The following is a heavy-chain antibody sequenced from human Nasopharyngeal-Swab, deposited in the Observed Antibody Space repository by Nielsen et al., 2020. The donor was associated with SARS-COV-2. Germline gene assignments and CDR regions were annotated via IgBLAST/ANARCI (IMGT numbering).Heavy chain of an antibody. Sequence: GGSLRLSCAASGMAFSSYGMHWVRQAAGKGLEWVTVISHDGGNEYYGDSVKGRFTISRDNSKNTLYLQMNSLRVDDTAVYYCAKDVHADYGGIDYWGQGILVTVSS. V-gene: IGHV3-30*18. J-gene: IGHJ4*02. CDR1: GMAFSSYG. CDR2: ISHDGGNE. CDR3: AKDVHADYGGIDY. D-gene: IGHD4/OR15-4a*01.